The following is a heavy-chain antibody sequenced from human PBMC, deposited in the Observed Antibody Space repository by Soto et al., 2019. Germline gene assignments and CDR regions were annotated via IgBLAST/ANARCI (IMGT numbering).Heavy chain of an antibody. V-gene: IGHV4-59*01. CDR1: GNSISTFY. Sequence: SETLSLTCTVSGNSISTFYWGWMRQAPGKELEWIGYVYYTGSTNYNPSLKSRVTISVDRSKNQFSLKLTSANAADTAVYYCARGRTVRNYADDSSDYFYFFDYWGQGTQVTVSS. D-gene: IGHD3-22*01. CDR2: VYYTGST. CDR3: ARGRTVRNYADDSSDYFYFFDY. J-gene: IGHJ4*02.